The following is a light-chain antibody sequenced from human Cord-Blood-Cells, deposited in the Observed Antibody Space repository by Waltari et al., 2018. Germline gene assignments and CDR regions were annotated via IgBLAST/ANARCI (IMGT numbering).Light chain of an antibody. CDR1: QSISSY. Sequence: DIQMTQSPSSLSASLGDRVTITCRAIQSISSYLNWYQQKPGKAPKLLIYAASSLQSGLPSRFSVSGSGTDFTLTISSLQPEDFATYYCQQSYSTPYTFGQGTKREIK. CDR3: QQSYSTPYT. J-gene: IGKJ2*01. CDR2: AAS. V-gene: IGKV1-39*01.